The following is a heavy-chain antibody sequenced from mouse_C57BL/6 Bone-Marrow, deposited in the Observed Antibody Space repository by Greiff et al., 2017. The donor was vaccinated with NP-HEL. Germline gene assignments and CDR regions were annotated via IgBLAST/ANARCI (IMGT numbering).Heavy chain of an antibody. CDR2: IYPGSGNT. D-gene: IGHD2-4*01. CDR3: ARWGVYYDYDGGYFDV. Sequence: QVQLKQSGAELVRPGASVKLSCKASGYTFTDYYINWVKQRPGQGLEWIARIYPGSGNTYYNEKFKGKATLTAEKSSSTAYMQLSSLTSEDSAVYFCARWGVYYDYDGGYFDVWGTGTTVTVSS. J-gene: IGHJ1*03. CDR1: GYTFTDYY. V-gene: IGHV1-76*01.